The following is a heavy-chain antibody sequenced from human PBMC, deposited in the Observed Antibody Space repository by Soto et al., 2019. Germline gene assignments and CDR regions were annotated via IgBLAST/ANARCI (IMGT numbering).Heavy chain of an antibody. D-gene: IGHD3-22*01. J-gene: IGHJ1*01. Sequence: QVQLVQSGAEVKKPGSSVKVSCKASGGTFSSYAISWVRQAPGQGLEWMGGIIPIFGTANYAQKFQGRVTITADESTSTAYMALSSLRSEDTAVYYCASYDSSGYYYWYFQHWGQGTLVTVSS. CDR2: IIPIFGTA. V-gene: IGHV1-69*01. CDR1: GGTFSSYA. CDR3: ASYDSSGYYYWYFQH.